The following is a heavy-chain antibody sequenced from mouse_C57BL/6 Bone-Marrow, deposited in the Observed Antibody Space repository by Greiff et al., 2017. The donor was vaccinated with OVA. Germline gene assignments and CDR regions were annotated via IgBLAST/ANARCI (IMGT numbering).Heavy chain of an antibody. D-gene: IGHD3-2*02. CDR2: IYPRSGNT. V-gene: IGHV1-81*01. CDR3: ARDPAQGAWFAY. Sequence: VQRVESGAELARPGASVKLSCKASGYTFTSYGISWVKQRTGQGLEWIGEIYPRSGNTYYNEKFKGKATLTADKSSSTAYMELRSLTSEDSAVYFCARDPAQGAWFAYWGQGTLVTVSA. J-gene: IGHJ3*01. CDR1: GYTFTSYG.